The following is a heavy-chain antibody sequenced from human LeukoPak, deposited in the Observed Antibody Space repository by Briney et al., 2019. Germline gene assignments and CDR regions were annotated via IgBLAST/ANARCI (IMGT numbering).Heavy chain of an antibody. D-gene: IGHD6-19*01. J-gene: IGHJ4*02. CDR2: IYPGDSDT. CDR3: ARRAGQQSFDY. Sequence: GESLKISCKGSGYIFTTYWIGWVRQMPGKGLEWTGIIYPGDSDTRYSPSFQGQVTISADRSISTAYLQWSSLKASDTAMYYCARRAGQQSFDYWGQGILVTVSS. CDR1: GYIFTTYW. V-gene: IGHV5-51*01.